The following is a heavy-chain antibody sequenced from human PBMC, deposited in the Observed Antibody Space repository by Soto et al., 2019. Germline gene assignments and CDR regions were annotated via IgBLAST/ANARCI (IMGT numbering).Heavy chain of an antibody. CDR3: VPARWPFGDGRERCDY. D-gene: IGHD6-6*01. CDR2: ISYDGINK. CDR1: GFIFSRCG. J-gene: IGHJ4*02. Sequence: QVQLVESGGGVVQPGRSLRLSCAASGFIFSRCGMHWVRQAPGKGLEWVAVISYDGINKYYEDSVKGRFAISRDNSKNTLYLQMNSLSANDPAVYYGVPARWPFGDGRERCDYWGQGTLVAVSS. V-gene: IGHV3-30*03.